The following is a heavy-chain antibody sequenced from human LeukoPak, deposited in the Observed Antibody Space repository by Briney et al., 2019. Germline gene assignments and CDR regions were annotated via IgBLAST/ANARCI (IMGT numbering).Heavy chain of an antibody. CDR3: ARDPYGDYGYFDY. J-gene: IGHJ4*01. D-gene: IGHD4-17*01. CDR1: GGSVSSGSYY. Sequence: SETLSLTCTVSGGSVSSGSYYWSWIRQPPGKGLEWIGYIYYSGSTNYNPSLKSRVTISVDTSKNQFSLKLSSVTAADTAVYYCARDPYGDYGYFDYWGQEPWSPSPQ. CDR2: IYYSGST. V-gene: IGHV4-61*01.